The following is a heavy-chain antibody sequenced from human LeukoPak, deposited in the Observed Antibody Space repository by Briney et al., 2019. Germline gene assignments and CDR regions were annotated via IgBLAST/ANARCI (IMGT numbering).Heavy chain of an antibody. CDR2: IYYSGST. V-gene: IGHV4-39*01. Sequence: SETLSLTCTVSGGSISSSSYYWGWIRQPPGKGLEWIGSIYYSGSTYYNPSLKSRVTISVDTSKNQFSLKLSSVTAADTAVYYCVRHESSCSNYYPYFDYWGQGTLVTVSS. CDR3: VRHESSCSNYYPYFDY. CDR1: GGSISSSSYY. J-gene: IGHJ4*02. D-gene: IGHD4-11*01.